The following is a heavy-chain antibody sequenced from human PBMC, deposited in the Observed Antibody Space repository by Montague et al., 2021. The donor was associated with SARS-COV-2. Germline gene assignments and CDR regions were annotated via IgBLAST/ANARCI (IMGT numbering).Heavy chain of an antibody. J-gene: IGHJ5*02. Sequence: SETLSLTCTVSGGSTNNYYWSWIRQPPGKGLEWIGYIYYSWSTNYNPSLKSRVTISIDTSKNQFSLNLTSVTAADAAVYYCARTFVASASCRFDPWGQGTLVTVSS. V-gene: IGHV4-59*01. CDR3: ARTFVASASCRFDP. CDR1: GGSTNNYY. D-gene: IGHD3-10*01. CDR2: IYYSWST.